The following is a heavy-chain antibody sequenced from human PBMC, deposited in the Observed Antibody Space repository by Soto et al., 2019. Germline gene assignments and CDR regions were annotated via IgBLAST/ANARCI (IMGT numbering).Heavy chain of an antibody. D-gene: IGHD3-3*01. CDR3: ARSLGVGGIDYYYYGMDV. Sequence: QVQLQESGPGLVEPSGTLSLTCSVSGDSVTSGSYYWTWIRQPPGKGLEWIGYIYSSGRTNYNPPRESRVRISLDTAKNQFSLNLRSVTAADAAVYYCARSLGVGGIDYYYYGMDVWGQGTTVTVSS. J-gene: IGHJ6*02. CDR1: GDSVTSGSYY. CDR2: IYSSGRT. V-gene: IGHV4-61*01.